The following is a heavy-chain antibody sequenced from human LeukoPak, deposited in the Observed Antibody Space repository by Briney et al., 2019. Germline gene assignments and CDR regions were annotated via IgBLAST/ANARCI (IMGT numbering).Heavy chain of an antibody. D-gene: IGHD6-19*01. J-gene: IGHJ6*02. CDR2: ISWNSGSI. V-gene: IGHV3-9*01. Sequence: GGSLRLSCAASGFTFDDYAMHWVRQAPGKGLEWVSGISWNSGSIGYADSVKGRFTISRDNAKKSLYLQMKSLRAEDTALYYCAKDYGGSGPFDYYYYGMDVWGQGTTVTVSS. CDR1: GFTFDDYA. CDR3: AKDYGGSGPFDYYYYGMDV.